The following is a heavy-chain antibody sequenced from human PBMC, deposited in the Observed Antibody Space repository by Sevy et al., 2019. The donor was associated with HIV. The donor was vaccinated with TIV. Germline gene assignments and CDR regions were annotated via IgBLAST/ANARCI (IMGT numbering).Heavy chain of an antibody. J-gene: IGHJ4*02. D-gene: IGHD2-2*01. CDR2: IKKDGSEK. CDR1: GFTFSSYW. V-gene: IGHV3-7*01. CDR3: ARQRYQLLSQFDY. Sequence: GGSLRLSCAASGFTFSSYWMSWVRQAPGKGLEWVANIKKDGSEKYYLDSVKGRFTISRDNAKNSLYLQMNSLRAEDTAVYYCARQRYQLLSQFDYWGQGTLVTVSS.